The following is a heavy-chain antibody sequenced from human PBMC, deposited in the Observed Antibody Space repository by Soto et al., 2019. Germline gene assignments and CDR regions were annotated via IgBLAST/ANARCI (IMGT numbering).Heavy chain of an antibody. J-gene: IGHJ3*02. V-gene: IGHV3-21*01. Sequence: EVQLVESGGGLVKPGGSLRLSCAASGFTFSSYSMNWVRQAPGKGLEWVSSISSSSSYIYYADSVKGRFTISRDNAKNSLYLQMSSLGAEDAAVYYCASDGTNGDYYAFDIWGQGTMVTVSS. D-gene: IGHD4-17*01. CDR3: ASDGTNGDYYAFDI. CDR2: ISSSSSYI. CDR1: GFTFSSYS.